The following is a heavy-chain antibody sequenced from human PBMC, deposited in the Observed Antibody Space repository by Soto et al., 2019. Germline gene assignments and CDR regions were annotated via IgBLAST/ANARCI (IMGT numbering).Heavy chain of an antibody. V-gene: IGHV4-31*03. CDR1: GGSISSGGYY. CDR3: ARDLGITRTTGWFDP. D-gene: IGHD1-7*01. Sequence: SETLSLTCTVSGGSISSGGYYWSWIRQHPGKGLEWIGYIYYSGSTYYNPSLKSRVTISVDTSKNQFSLKLSSVTAADTAVYYCARDLGITRTTGWFDPWGQGTLVTVSS. CDR2: IYYSGST. J-gene: IGHJ5*02.